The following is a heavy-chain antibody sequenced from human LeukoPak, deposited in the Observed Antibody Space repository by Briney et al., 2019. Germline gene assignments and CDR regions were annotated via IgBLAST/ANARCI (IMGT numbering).Heavy chain of an antibody. CDR1: GYTFTGYY. J-gene: IGHJ4*02. Sequence: GASVKVSCKASGYTFTGYYMHWVRQAPGQGLGWMGWINPNSGGTNYAQKFQGRVTMTRDTSISTAYMELSRLRSDDTAVYYCARRGPLWFGELLSYWGQGTLVTVSS. CDR3: ARRGPLWFGELLSY. CDR2: INPNSGGT. D-gene: IGHD3-10*01. V-gene: IGHV1-2*02.